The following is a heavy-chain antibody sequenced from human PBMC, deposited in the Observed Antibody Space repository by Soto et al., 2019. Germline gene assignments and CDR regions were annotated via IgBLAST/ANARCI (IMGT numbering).Heavy chain of an antibody. Sequence: AGGSLRLSCAASGFTFSTYAMTWVRQAPGKGLEWVSGVSDSGGTTYYADSVKGRFTISRDNSKNTLYLQMNSLRGEDTAVYYCAQRGGSGYYGAFDYWGQGTLVTVSS. J-gene: IGHJ4*02. CDR3: AQRGGSGYYGAFDY. V-gene: IGHV3-23*01. CDR2: VSDSGGTT. CDR1: GFTFSTYA. D-gene: IGHD3-22*01.